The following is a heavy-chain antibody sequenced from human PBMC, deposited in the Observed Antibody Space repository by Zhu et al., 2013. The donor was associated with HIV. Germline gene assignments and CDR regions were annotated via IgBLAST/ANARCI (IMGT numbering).Heavy chain of an antibody. D-gene: IGHD3-9*01. V-gene: IGHV1-69*01. Sequence: QVQLVQSGAEVKKPGSSVKVSCKASGGTFSSYAISWVRQAPGQGLEWMGGIIPIFGTANYAQKFQGRVTITADESTSTAYMELSSLRSEDTAVYYCARENDILTGYYNVTDDAFDIWGQGTMVTVSS. CDR2: IIPIFGTA. CDR3: ARENDILTGYYNVTDDAFDI. CDR1: GGTFSSYA. J-gene: IGHJ3*02.